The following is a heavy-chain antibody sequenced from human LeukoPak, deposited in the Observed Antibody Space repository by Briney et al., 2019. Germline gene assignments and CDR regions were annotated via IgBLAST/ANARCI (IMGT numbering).Heavy chain of an antibody. D-gene: IGHD2-21*02. CDR1: GFTFSSYW. Sequence: PGGSLRLSCAASGFTFSSYWMSWVRPAPGKGLEWVANIKQDGSEKYYVDSVKGRFTISRDNAKNSLYLQMNSLRAEDTAVYYCARGLVLGGDCYYDYWGQGTLVTVSS. J-gene: IGHJ4*02. CDR3: ARGLVLGGDCYYDY. CDR2: IKQDGSEK. V-gene: IGHV3-7*01.